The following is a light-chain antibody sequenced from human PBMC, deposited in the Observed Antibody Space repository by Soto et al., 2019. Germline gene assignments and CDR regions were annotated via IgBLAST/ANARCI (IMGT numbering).Light chain of an antibody. CDR3: QQYNVWPPMYT. Sequence: EIVMTQSPATLSVSPGERATLSCRASQSISSNLAWYQQIPGQAPRILIYGASTRATGVPARFSGSGSGTEFTLTISSLQSEDFAVYYCQQYNVWPPMYTFGQGTKLEIK. CDR2: GAS. J-gene: IGKJ2*01. CDR1: QSISSN. V-gene: IGKV3-15*01.